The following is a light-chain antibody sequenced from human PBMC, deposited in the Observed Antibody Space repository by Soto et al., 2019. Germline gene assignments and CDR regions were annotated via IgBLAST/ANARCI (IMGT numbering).Light chain of an antibody. CDR2: KVS. CDR1: QSLVDSDGNTY. Sequence: DFVITHSPLSLPVTLGQAASISCRSSQSLVDSDGNTYLNWFQQRPGQSPRRLIYKVSNRDSGVPDRFSGSGSGTDFTLKISRVEAEDVGVYYCMQGTHWPPLTLGKGTRLEIK. J-gene: IGKJ5*01. V-gene: IGKV2-30*01. CDR3: MQGTHWPPLT.